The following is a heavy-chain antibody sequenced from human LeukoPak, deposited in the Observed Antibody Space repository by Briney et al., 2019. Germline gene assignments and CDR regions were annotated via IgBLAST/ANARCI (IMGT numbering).Heavy chain of an antibody. J-gene: IGHJ4*02. CDR3: AKERPNYYGSNGHYYRRDGDY. CDR2: ITNSWDGT. CDR1: GFTLRLYS. D-gene: IGHD3-22*01. Sequence: GRSLSLFRASSGFTLRLYSMRCVSQPRAKGLEGVSSITNSWDGTYYTDSVRGRLTISRDNSENMLYLQMNSLRVEDTAVYFCAKERPNYYGSNGHYYRRDGDYWGQGTLVTVSS. V-gene: IGHV3-23*01.